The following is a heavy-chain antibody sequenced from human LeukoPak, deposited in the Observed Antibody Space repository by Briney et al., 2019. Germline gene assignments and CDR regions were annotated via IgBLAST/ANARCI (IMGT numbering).Heavy chain of an antibody. J-gene: IGHJ2*01. CDR2: IIPILGTA. CDR3: ARDRGYCSSTSCYGPDWYFDL. CDR1: GGTFSSYA. D-gene: IGHD2-2*01. V-gene: IGHV1-69*10. Sequence: GASVKVSCKASGGTFSSYAISWVRQAPGQGLEWMGGIIPILGTANYAQKFQGRVTITADKSTSTAYIELSSLRSEDTAVYYCARDRGYCSSTSCYGPDWYFDLWGRGTLVTVSS.